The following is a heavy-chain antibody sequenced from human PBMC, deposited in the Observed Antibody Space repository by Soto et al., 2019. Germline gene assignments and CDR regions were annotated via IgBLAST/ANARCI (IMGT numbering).Heavy chain of an antibody. J-gene: IGHJ4*02. Sequence: ASVKVSCKASGGTFSSYAISWVRQAPGQGLEWMGWISAYNGNTNYAQKLQGRVTMTTDTSTSTAYMELRSLRSDDTAVYYCARGYSGYDPPIFDYWGQGTLVTVSS. D-gene: IGHD5-12*01. CDR3: ARGYSGYDPPIFDY. CDR1: GGTFSSYA. CDR2: ISAYNGNT. V-gene: IGHV1-18*01.